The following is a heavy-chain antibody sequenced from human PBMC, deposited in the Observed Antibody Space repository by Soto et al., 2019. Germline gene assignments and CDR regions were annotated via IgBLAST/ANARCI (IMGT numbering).Heavy chain of an antibody. D-gene: IGHD4-17*01. Sequence: GASVKVSCKASGYTFTSYYMHWVRQAPGQGLEWMGIINPSGGSTSYAQKFQGRVTMTRDTSTSTVYMELSSLRSEDTAVYYCARAGVALHFDYGDYRFDYWGQGTLVTVSS. CDR3: ARAGVALHFDYGDYRFDY. CDR1: GYTFTSYY. V-gene: IGHV1-46*03. CDR2: INPSGGST. J-gene: IGHJ4*02.